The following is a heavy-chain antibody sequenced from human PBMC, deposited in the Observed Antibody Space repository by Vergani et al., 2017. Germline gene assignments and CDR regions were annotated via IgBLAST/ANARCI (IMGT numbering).Heavy chain of an antibody. Sequence: EVQLVESGGGLVQPGGSLKLSCAASGFTFSGSAMHWVRQASGKGLEWVGRIRSKANSYATAYAASVKGRFTISRDDSKNTAYLQMNSLKTEDTAVYYCTMGYCSSTSCYEGFDIWGQGTMVTVSS. CDR2: IRSKANSYAT. D-gene: IGHD2-2*01. CDR1: GFTFSGSA. CDR3: TMGYCSSTSCYEGFDI. J-gene: IGHJ3*02. V-gene: IGHV3-73*02.